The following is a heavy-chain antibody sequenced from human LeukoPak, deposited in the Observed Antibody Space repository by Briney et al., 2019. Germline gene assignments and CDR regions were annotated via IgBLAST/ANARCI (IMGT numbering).Heavy chain of an antibody. Sequence: GGSLRLSCAASGFTLSNYWMHWVRQAPGRGLVWVSRISGDGSSTSYADSVKGRFTISRDNAKNTLYLQINSLRTEDTAVYYCARKYNWNFPFEFWGREPWSPSP. CDR2: ISGDGSST. V-gene: IGHV3-74*01. J-gene: IGHJ4*02. CDR1: GFTLSNYW. D-gene: IGHD1-7*01. CDR3: ARKYNWNFPFEF.